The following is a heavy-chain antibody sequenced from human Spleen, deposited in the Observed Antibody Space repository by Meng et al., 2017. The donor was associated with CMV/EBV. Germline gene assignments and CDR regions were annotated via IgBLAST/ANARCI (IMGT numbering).Heavy chain of an antibody. CDR3: ARDNGNYYDSSGYRRGFDI. CDR1: GGSISSINYY. D-gene: IGHD3-22*01. V-gene: IGHV4-39*07. Sequence: SETLSLTCTVSGGSISSINYYWGWIRQPPGKGLEWIGSIYYSGTTYYNPSLKSRVTISVDTSRNQFSLKLSSVTAADTAVCYCARDNGNYYDSSGYRRGFDIWGQGTMVTVSS. CDR2: IYYSGTT. J-gene: IGHJ3*02.